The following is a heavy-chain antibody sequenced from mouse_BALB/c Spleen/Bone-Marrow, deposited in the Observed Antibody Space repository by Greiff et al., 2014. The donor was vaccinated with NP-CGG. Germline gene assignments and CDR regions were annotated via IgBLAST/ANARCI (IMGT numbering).Heavy chain of an antibody. CDR2: IWSDGTT. CDR1: GFSLTLYG. D-gene: IGHD2-2*01. V-gene: IGHV2-6-2*01. CDR3: ARHERGYPYAMDY. Sequence: QVQLKESGPDLVAPSQSLSITCTVSGFSLTLYGVHWVRQSPGKGLEWLGVIWSDGTTTYNSAIKTRPSISKDNSKSQVFLKLNSLQTDDTAMYYCARHERGYPYAMDYWGQGTSVTVSS. J-gene: IGHJ4*01.